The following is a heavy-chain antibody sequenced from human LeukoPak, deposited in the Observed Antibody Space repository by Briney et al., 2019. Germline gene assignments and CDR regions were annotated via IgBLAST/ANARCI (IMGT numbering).Heavy chain of an antibody. CDR1: GFNIRNNW. J-gene: IGHJ4*02. V-gene: IGHV3-7*01. Sequence: GGSLRPSCEASGFNIRNNWMSWVRLAPGKGLEYVANINQDEGQKYYVDSVKGRFTISKDTAKNSLNLQMNSLRAEDTGVYYCARVFGYNHFDYWGQGTLVTVSS. CDR3: ARVFGYNHFDY. D-gene: IGHD5-24*01. CDR2: INQDEGQK.